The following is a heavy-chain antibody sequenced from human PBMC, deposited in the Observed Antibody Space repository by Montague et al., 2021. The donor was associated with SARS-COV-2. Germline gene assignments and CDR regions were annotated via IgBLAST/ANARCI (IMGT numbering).Heavy chain of an antibody. V-gene: IGHV4-34*04. J-gene: IGHJ6*02. D-gene: IGHD3-10*01. CDR3: ARGYRPSILLWFSNPYGYGLDF. Sequence: SETLSLTCAVYGGSFSGCCWSWSRQPPGKGQGRIGEISHNGSTNNNSSLKSRGTITVYTAKTQFYLKLSPVTATDTDVYDCARGYRPSILLWFSNPYGYGLDFWGQGTTVTVSS. CDR2: ISHNGST. CDR1: GGSFSGCC.